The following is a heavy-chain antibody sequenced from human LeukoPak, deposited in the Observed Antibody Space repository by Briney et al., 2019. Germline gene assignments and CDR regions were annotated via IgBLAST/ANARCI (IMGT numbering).Heavy chain of an antibody. V-gene: IGHV3-66*02. D-gene: IGHD3-9*01. CDR2: IYSGGST. CDR3: AKEGYDILTGYYREGYYYYYMDV. J-gene: IGHJ6*03. Sequence: SGGSLRLSCAASGFTVSSNYMSWVRQAPGKGLEWVSIIYSGGSTYYADSVKGRFTISRDNSKNTLYLQMNSLRAEDTAVYYCAKEGYDILTGYYREGYYYYYMDVWGKGTTVTISS. CDR1: GFTVSSNY.